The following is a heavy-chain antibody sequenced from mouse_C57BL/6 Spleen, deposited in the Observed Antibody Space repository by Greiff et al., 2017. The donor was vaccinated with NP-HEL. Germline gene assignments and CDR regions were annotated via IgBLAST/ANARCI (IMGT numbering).Heavy chain of an antibody. CDR1: GFSLTSYG. V-gene: IGHV2-6*01. Sequence: VKLVESGPGLVAPSQSLSITCTVSGFSLTSYGVDWVRQSPGKGLEWLGVIWGVGSTNYNSALKSRLSISKDNSKSQVFLKMNSLQTDDTAMYYCASASNYSYYAMDYWGQGTSVTVSS. J-gene: IGHJ4*01. D-gene: IGHD2-1*01. CDR3: ASASNYSYYAMDY. CDR2: IWGVGST.